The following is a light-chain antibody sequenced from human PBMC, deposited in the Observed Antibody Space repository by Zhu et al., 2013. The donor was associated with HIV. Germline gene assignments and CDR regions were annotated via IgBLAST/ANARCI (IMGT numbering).Light chain of an antibody. J-gene: IGKJ1*01. Sequence: IQMTQSPSTLSASVGDRVTITCRASQGIRTDLGWYQQKPGKAPKLLLFGASALQSGVPSRFSGSGTGTEFTLTIIRLQPEDFATYYCLQSSLYPWTFGQGTKVEIK. CDR2: GAS. CDR3: LQSSLYPWT. V-gene: IGKV1-6*01. CDR1: QGIRTD.